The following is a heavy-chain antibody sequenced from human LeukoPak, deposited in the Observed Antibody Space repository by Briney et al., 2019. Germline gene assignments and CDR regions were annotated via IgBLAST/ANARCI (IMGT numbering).Heavy chain of an antibody. CDR3: ARRVSDPLKVDY. CDR1: GGSISSSSYY. J-gene: IGHJ4*02. CDR2: IYYSGST. V-gene: IGHV4-39*01. D-gene: IGHD3-22*01. Sequence: SETLSLTCTVSGGSISSSSYYWGWIRQPPGKGLKWIGSIYYSGSTYYNPSLKSRITISVDTSKNQFSLKLSSVTAADTAVYYCARRVSDPLKVDYWGQGTLVTVSS.